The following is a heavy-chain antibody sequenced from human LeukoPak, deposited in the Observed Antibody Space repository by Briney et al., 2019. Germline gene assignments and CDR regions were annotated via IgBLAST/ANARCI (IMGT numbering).Heavy chain of an antibody. D-gene: IGHD5-12*01. CDR2: IYTSGST. V-gene: IGHV4-4*07. J-gene: IGHJ3*02. CDR3: ARDGLGGYSGYDIDAFDI. CDR1: DGSMISYH. Sequence: TETLSLTCSVSDGSMISYHWSWIRQPAGKGLEWIGRIYTSGSTDYNPSLMSRVTMSVDTSKNQFSLKLSSVTAADTAVYYCARDGLGGYSGYDIDAFDIWGQGTIVTVSS.